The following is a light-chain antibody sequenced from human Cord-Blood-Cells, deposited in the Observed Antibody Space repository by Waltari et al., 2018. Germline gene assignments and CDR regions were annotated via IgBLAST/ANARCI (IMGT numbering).Light chain of an antibody. V-gene: IGLV3-25*03. J-gene: IGLJ2*01. CDR2: KDS. CDR1: ALPQQY. Sequence: SYELTQPPSVSVSPGQTARITGPGDALPQQYASWYQQKPGQAPVLVIYKDSERPSGIPERFSGSSSGTTVTLTISGVQAEDEADYYCQSADSSGTYVVFGGGTKLTVL. CDR3: QSADSSGTYVV.